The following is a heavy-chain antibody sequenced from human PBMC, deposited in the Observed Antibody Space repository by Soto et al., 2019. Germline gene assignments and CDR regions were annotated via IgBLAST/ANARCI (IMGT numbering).Heavy chain of an antibody. J-gene: IGHJ4*02. CDR1: GDSITRGNW. CDR3: ASNGIRGYYFDF. V-gene: IGHV4-4*02. Sequence: SETLSLTCVVSGDSITRGNWWSWVRQAPGKGLEWIGEIEHTGSTNFNPSLKSRVTISVDKSKNQFSLTLTSVTAADTAVYFCASNGIRGYYFDFWGQGALVTVSS. D-gene: IGHD2-8*01. CDR2: IEHTGST.